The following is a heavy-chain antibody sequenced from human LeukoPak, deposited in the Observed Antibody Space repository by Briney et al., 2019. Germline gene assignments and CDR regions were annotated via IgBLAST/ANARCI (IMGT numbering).Heavy chain of an antibody. D-gene: IGHD2-2*01. Sequence: PSETLSLTCTVSGGSISSYYWSWIRQPAGKGLEWIGRIYTSGSTNYNPSLKSRVTMSVDTSKNQFSLKLSSVTAADTAVYYCARVPRSSTSCCYMDVWGKGTTATISS. V-gene: IGHV4-4*07. CDR1: GGSISSYY. CDR2: IYTSGST. J-gene: IGHJ6*03. CDR3: ARVPRSSTSCCYMDV.